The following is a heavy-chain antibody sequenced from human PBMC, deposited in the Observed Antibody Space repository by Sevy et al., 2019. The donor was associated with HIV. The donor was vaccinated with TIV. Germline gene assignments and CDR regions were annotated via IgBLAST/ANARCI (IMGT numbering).Heavy chain of an antibody. CDR3: ARGEYFGELGNWFDP. V-gene: IGHV3-11*01. J-gene: IGHJ5*02. CDR1: GFTFSDYY. Sequence: WGSLRLSCAASGFTFSDYYMSWIRQAPGKGLEWVSYISGSATFIHYADSLQGRFTISRDNAKNSLYLQMNSLRAEDTAVYYCARGEYFGELGNWFDPWGQRTLVTVSS. CDR2: ISGSATFI. D-gene: IGHD3-10*01.